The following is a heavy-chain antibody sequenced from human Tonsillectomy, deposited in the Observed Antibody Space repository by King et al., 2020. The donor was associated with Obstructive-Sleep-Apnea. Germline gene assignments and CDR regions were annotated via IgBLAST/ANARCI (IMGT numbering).Heavy chain of an antibody. Sequence: VQLVESGGGLVQPGGSLRLSCAASGFTFSSFVMNWVRQAPGKGLEWVSGISGSADSTYYADSVKGRFTISRDNSKNTLYLQMNSLRDEDTAFYYCARSYAFWSGPHDWGQGTLVTVSS. V-gene: IGHV3-23*04. J-gene: IGHJ4*02. CDR2: ISGSADST. D-gene: IGHD3-3*01. CDR1: GFTFSSFV. CDR3: ARSYAFWSGPHD.